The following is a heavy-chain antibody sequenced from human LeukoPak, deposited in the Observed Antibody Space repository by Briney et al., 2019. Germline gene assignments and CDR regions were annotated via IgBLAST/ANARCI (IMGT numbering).Heavy chain of an antibody. Sequence: GGSLRLSCAASGFTVSSNYMSWVRQAPGKGLEWVSVIYSGGSTYYADSVEGRFTISRHNSKNTLYLQMNSLRAEDTAVYYCARVSLYSPYYFDYWGQGTLVTVSS. CDR2: IYSGGST. CDR3: ARVSLYSPYYFDY. V-gene: IGHV3-53*04. J-gene: IGHJ4*02. CDR1: GFTVSSNY. D-gene: IGHD4-4*01.